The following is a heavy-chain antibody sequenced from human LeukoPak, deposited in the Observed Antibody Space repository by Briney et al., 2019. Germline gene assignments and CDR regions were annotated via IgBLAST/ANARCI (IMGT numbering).Heavy chain of an antibody. V-gene: IGHV1-69*05. CDR1: GGTFSSYA. CDR3: ARGRGKVGATKLGYYYYYMNV. Sequence: SVKVSCKASGGTFSSYAISWVRQAPGQGLEWMGGIIPIFGTANYAQKFQGRVTITTDESTSTAYMELSSLRSEDTAVYYCARGRGKVGATKLGYYYYYMNVWGKGTTVTVSS. CDR2: IIPIFGTA. D-gene: IGHD1-26*01. J-gene: IGHJ6*03.